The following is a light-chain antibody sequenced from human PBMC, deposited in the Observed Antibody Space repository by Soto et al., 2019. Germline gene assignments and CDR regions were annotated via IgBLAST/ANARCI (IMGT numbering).Light chain of an antibody. CDR3: QQYNNWPPIT. CDR2: GAS. Sequence: EIVLTQSPGTLSLSPGERATLSCWASQSVDSSYLAWLQQKPGQAPSLLIYGASSRATGTPARFSGSGSGTEFTLTISSLQSEDFAVYYCQQYNNWPPITFGQGTRLEIK. J-gene: IGKJ5*01. CDR1: QSVDSSY. V-gene: IGKV3D-15*01.